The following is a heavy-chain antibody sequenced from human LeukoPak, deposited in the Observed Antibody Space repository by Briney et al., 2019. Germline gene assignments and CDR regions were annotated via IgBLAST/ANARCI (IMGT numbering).Heavy chain of an antibody. J-gene: IGHJ4*02. D-gene: IGHD3-22*01. CDR1: GDSINSLDL. CDR2: MYLSGTT. CDR3: AGLVGRYSSGLYYYYFDY. V-gene: IGHV4-4*02. Sequence: PSGTLSLTCTVSGDSINSLDLWSWVRQPPGKGLEWIGEMYLSGTTHSNPSVKSRVTISIDKSKNQFFLNLSSVTAADTAVYYCAGLVGRYSSGLYYYYFDYWGQGTLVAVSS.